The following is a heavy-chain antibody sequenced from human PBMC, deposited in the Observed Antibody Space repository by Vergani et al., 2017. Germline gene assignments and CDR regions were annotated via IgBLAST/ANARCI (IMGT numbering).Heavy chain of an antibody. CDR3: ARPSPTGYSSSWSDAFDI. D-gene: IGHD6-13*01. J-gene: IGHJ3*02. CDR1: GGSISSYY. CDR2: IYTSGST. Sequence: QVQLQESGPGLVKPSETLSLTCTVSGGSISSYYWSWIRQPAGKGLEWIGRIYTSGSTYYNPSLKSRVTISVDTSKNQFSLKLSSVTAADTAVYYCARPSPTGYSSSWSDAFDIWGQGTMVTVSS. V-gene: IGHV4-4*07.